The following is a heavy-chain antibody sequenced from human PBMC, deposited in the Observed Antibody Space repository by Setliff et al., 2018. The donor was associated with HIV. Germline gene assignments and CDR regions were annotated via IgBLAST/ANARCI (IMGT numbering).Heavy chain of an antibody. V-gene: IGHV1-18*01. CDR1: GYTLRRHG. J-gene: IGHJ4*02. Sequence: ASVKVSCKTSGYTLRRHGISWVRQAPGQGLEWMGWISAYHGNTNYAQKFRGRVTLTTDTSTSTAYMELSSLRSEDTAVYYCARAQHLGRYFDYWGQGTLFTVS. CDR3: ARAQHLGRYFDY. D-gene: IGHD6-13*01. CDR2: ISAYHGNT.